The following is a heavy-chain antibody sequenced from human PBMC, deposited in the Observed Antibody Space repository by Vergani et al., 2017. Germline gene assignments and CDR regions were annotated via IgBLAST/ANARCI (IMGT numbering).Heavy chain of an antibody. CDR1: GFTFSSYS. CDR2: ISSSSTI. V-gene: IGHV3-48*01. CDR3: AREREGGDYGMDV. Sequence: EVQLVESGGGLVQPGGSLRLSCAASGFTFSSYSMNWVRQAPGKGLEWVSYISSSSTIYYADSVKGRFTISRDNAKNSLYLQMNSLRAEDTAVYYCAREREGGDYGMDVWGQGTTVTVSS. J-gene: IGHJ6*02. D-gene: IGHD3-10*01.